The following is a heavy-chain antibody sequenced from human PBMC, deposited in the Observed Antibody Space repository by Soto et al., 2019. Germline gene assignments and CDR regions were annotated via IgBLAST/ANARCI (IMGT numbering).Heavy chain of an antibody. D-gene: IGHD1-26*01. CDR1: GFTFSSYA. CDR3: ARRGSGSYYDY. V-gene: IGHV3-23*01. Sequence: EVQLLESGGGLVQPGGSLRLSCAASGFTFSSYAMRWVRQAPVKGLEWVSAISGSGGSTYYADSVKGRFTISSDNSKNPLYLHMNSLRAADTAVSYCARRGSGSYYDYWGQGTLVTVSS. CDR2: ISGSGGST. J-gene: IGHJ4*02.